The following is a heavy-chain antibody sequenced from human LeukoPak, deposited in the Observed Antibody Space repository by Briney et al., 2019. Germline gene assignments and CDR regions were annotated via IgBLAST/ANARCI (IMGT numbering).Heavy chain of an antibody. CDR1: GFTFSSYA. V-gene: IGHV3-30*04. D-gene: IGHD6-13*01. Sequence: GRTLRLSCAASGFTFSSYAMHWVRQAPGKGLEWVALIPYDGSNKYYADSVKGRFTVSRDNSKNTLYLQMNSLRAEDTAVYYCVRGAYSSSWSSFDYWGQGTLVTVSS. CDR3: VRGAYSSSWSSFDY. CDR2: IPYDGSNK. J-gene: IGHJ4*02.